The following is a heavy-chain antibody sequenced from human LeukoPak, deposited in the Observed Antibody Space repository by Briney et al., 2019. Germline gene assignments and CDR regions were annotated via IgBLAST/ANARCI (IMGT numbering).Heavy chain of an antibody. Sequence: GASVKVSCKAYGYTFTSYAMHWVRQAPGQRLEWMGWINAGNGNTKYSQKFQGRVTITRDTSASTAYMELSSLRSEDTAVYYCARDNELWDTAMVYWGQGTLVTVSS. V-gene: IGHV1-3*01. J-gene: IGHJ4*02. CDR1: GYTFTSYA. CDR3: ARDNELWDTAMVY. CDR2: INAGNGNT. D-gene: IGHD5-18*01.